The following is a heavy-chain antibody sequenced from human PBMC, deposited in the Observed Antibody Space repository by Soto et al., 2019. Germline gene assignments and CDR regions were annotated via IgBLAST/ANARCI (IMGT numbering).Heavy chain of an antibody. J-gene: IGHJ6*02. CDR3: AKDRRRWLQSGYGMDV. D-gene: IGHD5-12*01. Sequence: QVQLVESGGGVVQPGRSLRLSCAASGFTFSSYGMHWVRQAPGKGLEWVAVISYDGSNKYYADSVKGRFTISRDNSKNPLYLQMNSLRAEDTAVYYCAKDRRRWLQSGYGMDVWGQGTTVTFSS. CDR1: GFTFSSYG. V-gene: IGHV3-30*18. CDR2: ISYDGSNK.